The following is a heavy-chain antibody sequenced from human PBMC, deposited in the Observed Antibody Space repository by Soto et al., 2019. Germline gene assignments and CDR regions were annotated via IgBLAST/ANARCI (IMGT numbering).Heavy chain of an antibody. Sequence: SETLSLTCTVSGGSISSSSYYWGWIRQPPGKGLEWIGSIYHSGSTYYNPSLKSRVTISVDTSKNQFSLKLSSVTAADTAVYYCAREYTMIVVVITSGSFDYWGQGTLVTVSS. CDR2: IYHSGST. V-gene: IGHV4-39*07. CDR3: AREYTMIVVVITSGSFDY. J-gene: IGHJ4*02. CDR1: GGSISSSSYY. D-gene: IGHD3-22*01.